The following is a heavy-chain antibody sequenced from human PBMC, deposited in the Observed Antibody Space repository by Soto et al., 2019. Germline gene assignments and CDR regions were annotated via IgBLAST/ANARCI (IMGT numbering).Heavy chain of an antibody. CDR1: GFNVGAFA. V-gene: IGHV3-23*01. CDR3: TRGSSCTPTTCYNLGWFAP. CDR2: ISVSDAFI. J-gene: IGHJ5*02. D-gene: IGHD2-2*02. Sequence: GGSLRLSCAASGFNVGAFAVNWVRQAPGKGLEWVSGISVSDAFIYYADSVKGRFTISRDDSKNTVYLQMNSLRAEDTAVYYCTRGSSCTPTTCYNLGWFAPWGQGTLVTVSS.